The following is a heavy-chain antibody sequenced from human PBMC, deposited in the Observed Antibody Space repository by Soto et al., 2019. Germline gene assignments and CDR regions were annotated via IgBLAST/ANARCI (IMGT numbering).Heavy chain of an antibody. Sequence: QVQLQESGPGLVKPSETLSLTCTVSGGSISNFYWTWIRQPPGKGLEWIGNVHYSGSTNYNPSVKSRVTTSVDTSKNQLALNLSSVTAADTAVYYCSIHKVAGSDRVGMDVWGQGTTVTVSS. CDR1: GGSISNFY. CDR2: VHYSGST. CDR3: SIHKVAGSDRVGMDV. J-gene: IGHJ6*02. V-gene: IGHV4-59*08. D-gene: IGHD6-25*01.